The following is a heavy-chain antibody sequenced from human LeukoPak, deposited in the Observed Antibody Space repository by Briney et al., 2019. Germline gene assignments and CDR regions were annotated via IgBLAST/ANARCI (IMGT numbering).Heavy chain of an antibody. CDR3: AKAGAADYYYGMDV. J-gene: IGHJ6*02. CDR1: GFTFDDYA. CDR2: INWNSGSI. Sequence: GGSLRLSCAASGFTFDDYAMHWVRQAPGKGLEWVSGINWNSGSIAYADSVKGRFTISRDNAKNSLYLQMNSLRAEDTALYYCAKAGAADYYYGMDVWGQGTTVIVSS. V-gene: IGHV3-9*01. D-gene: IGHD6-13*01.